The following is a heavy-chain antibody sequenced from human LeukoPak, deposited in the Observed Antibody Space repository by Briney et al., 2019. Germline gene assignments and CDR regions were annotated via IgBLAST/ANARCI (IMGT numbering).Heavy chain of an antibody. D-gene: IGHD3-3*01. V-gene: IGHV4-59*08. CDR1: GGSISSYY. J-gene: IGHJ5*02. CDR3: ARLEYYDFWSGHSNWFDP. CDR2: IYYSGST. Sequence: SETLSLTCTVSGGSISSYYWSWIRQPPGKGLEWIGYIYYSGSTNYNPSLKSRVTISVDTSKNQFSLKLGSVTAADTAVYYCARLEYYDFWSGHSNWFDPWGQGTLVTVSS.